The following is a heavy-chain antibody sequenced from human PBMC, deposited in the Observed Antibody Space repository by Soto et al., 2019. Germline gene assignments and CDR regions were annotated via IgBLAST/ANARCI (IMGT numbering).Heavy chain of an antibody. CDR1: GFPFRDYY. CDR3: ARDSSAGSYSGMDG. V-gene: IGHV3-11*01. CDR2: ISSGGDTT. D-gene: IGHD6-6*01. Sequence: GVSLRLSCAASGFPFRDYYMSWIRQAPGKGLEWVSYISSGGDTTYYADSVRGRFTISRDNAKNSLSLQMNSLRAEDTAVYYCARDSSAGSYSGMDGWGQGTTVTVAS. J-gene: IGHJ6*02.